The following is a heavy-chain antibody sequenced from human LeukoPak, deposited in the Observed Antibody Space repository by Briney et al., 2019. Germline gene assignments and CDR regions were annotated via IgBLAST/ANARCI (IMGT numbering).Heavy chain of an antibody. J-gene: IGHJ4*02. V-gene: IGHV1-69*05. CDR2: IIPIFGTA. D-gene: IGHD3-10*01. CDR3: ARAGPAYYSNQ. Sequence: ASVTVSCKASGGTFSSYAISWVGQAPGQGLEWMGGIIPIFGTANYAQKFQGRVTITTDESTSTAYMELSSLRSEDTAVYYCARAGPAYYSNQWGQGTLVTVSS. CDR1: GGTFSSYA.